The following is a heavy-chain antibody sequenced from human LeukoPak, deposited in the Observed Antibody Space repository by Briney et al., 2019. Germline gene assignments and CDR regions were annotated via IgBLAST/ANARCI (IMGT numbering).Heavy chain of an antibody. CDR2: MYSRGSS. CDR1: GFTVGNNY. D-gene: IGHD1-26*01. CDR3: ARGQIVGVQGDF. J-gene: IGHJ4*02. V-gene: IGHV3-66*02. Sequence: PGGSLRLSCTVSGFTVGNNYMSWVRQAPGKGLEWIALMYSRGSSHYADSVRGRFTISRDSSKNTVYLQMNSLTAEDTAVHYCARGQIVGVQGDFWGQGTLVTVSS.